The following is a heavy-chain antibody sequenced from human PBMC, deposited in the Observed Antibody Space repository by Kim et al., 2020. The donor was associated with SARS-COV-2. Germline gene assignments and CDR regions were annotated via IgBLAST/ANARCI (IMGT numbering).Heavy chain of an antibody. Sequence: SPSLTARVTISADTSKNHFSLKLSTVTAAETAVYYGARRIIRLSDYGMDVWGQGTTVTVSS. J-gene: IGHJ6*02. CDR3: ARRIIRLSDYGMDV. V-gene: IGHV4-59*08. D-gene: IGHD3-16*01.